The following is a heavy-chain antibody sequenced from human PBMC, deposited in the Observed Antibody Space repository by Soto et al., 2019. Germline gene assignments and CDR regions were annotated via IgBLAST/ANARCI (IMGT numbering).Heavy chain of an antibody. D-gene: IGHD3-16*01. J-gene: IGHJ5*02. CDR1: GFIFSGYS. Sequence: PGGSLRLSCAASGFIFSGYSMNWVRQAPGKGLEWVSSISGGSGYIDYADSVRGRFTISRDNAKNSLYLHMNSLRAEDTAVYYCARDRNYYESGTGIDAWGQGTLVTVSS. CDR2: ISGGSGYI. V-gene: IGHV3-21*01. CDR3: ARDRNYYESGTGIDA.